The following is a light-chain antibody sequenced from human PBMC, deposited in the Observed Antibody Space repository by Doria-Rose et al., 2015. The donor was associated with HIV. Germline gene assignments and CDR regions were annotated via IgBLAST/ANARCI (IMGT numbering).Light chain of an antibody. CDR1: HSLLYTSHNY. Sequence: DIQLTQSPESLGMSLGERTTLNCKSNHSLLYTSHNYLAWYQQMPGQPPKLLMYWASTLQSGVPARFSGSGSGTDFTLTISSLKAEDVAVYHCQQYYDTPSFGPGTTVDIK. V-gene: IGKV4-1*01. CDR2: WAS. J-gene: IGKJ3*01. CDR3: QQYYDTPS.